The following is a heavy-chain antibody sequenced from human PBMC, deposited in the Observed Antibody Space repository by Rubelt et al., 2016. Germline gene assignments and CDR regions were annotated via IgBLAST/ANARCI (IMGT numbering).Heavy chain of an antibody. J-gene: IGHJ4*02. CDR2: IYYSGST. V-gene: IGHV4-30-4*07. CDR1: GGSISSGGYS. D-gene: IGHD1-1*01. CDR3: AASTAQLTTDFDY. Sequence: QVQLQESGPGLVKPSQTLSLTCAVSGGSISSGGYSWSWIRQPPGKGLEWIGYIYYSGSTYYNSSLKSRVTISLDTSKNQLSLKLSSVTAADTAVYYCAASTAQLTTDFDYWGQGTLVTVSS.